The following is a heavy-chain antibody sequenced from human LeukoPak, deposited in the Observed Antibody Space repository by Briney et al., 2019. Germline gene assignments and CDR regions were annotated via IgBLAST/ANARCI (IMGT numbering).Heavy chain of an antibody. V-gene: IGHV3-53*01. Sequence: GGSLRHSCAASGFTVSNNYLSWVRQARGKGLEWVSFIYDVGTTVYADSVKGRFTISRDNSKNTLYLQMDSLRADDTAIYYCARWLCNGAPCYYDYWGQGTLVTVSS. CDR1: GFTVSNNY. CDR2: IYDVGTT. J-gene: IGHJ4*02. CDR3: ARWLCNGAPCYYDY. D-gene: IGHD3-22*01.